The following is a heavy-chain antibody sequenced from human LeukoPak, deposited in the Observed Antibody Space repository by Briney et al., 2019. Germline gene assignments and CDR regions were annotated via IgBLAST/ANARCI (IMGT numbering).Heavy chain of an antibody. J-gene: IGHJ4*02. Sequence: GGSLRLSCVASGFSINNYWMTWVRQAPGKGLEWVANIKQDGSEKYCVNSVKGRFTVSRDNAKNSLYLQMNSLRAEDTAVYYCASVPYSSGWHFDYWGQGTLVTVSS. CDR2: IKQDGSEK. CDR3: ASVPYSSGWHFDY. V-gene: IGHV3-7*01. D-gene: IGHD6-19*01. CDR1: GFSINNYW.